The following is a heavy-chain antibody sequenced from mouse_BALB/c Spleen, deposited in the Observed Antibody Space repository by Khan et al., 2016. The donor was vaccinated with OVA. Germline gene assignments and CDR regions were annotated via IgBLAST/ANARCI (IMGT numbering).Heavy chain of an antibody. V-gene: IGHV3-2*02. Sequence: EVELVESGPGLVKPSQSLSLTCTVTGYSITSDYAWNWIRQFPGNKLEWMGYISYSGNTTYNPSLKSRISITRDTSENQFFLQLNSVTIEDTATYYCARMYGGDFDYWGQGTTLTVSS. J-gene: IGHJ2*01. CDR2: ISYSGNT. D-gene: IGHD2-10*02. CDR3: ARMYGGDFDY. CDR1: GYSITSDYA.